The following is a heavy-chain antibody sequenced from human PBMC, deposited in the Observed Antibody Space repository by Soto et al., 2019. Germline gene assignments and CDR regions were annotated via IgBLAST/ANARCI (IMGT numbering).Heavy chain of an antibody. D-gene: IGHD6-13*01. Sequence: QVQLVESGGGVVQPGRSLRLSCAASGYTFSSYDMHWVRQAPGKGLEWVAVISYDGSDKYYGDSVRGRFTISRDNSKNTLYLHMNSLRPEDTAVYYCAKEDAAAGTGFGFDYWGQGTLVTVSS. CDR3: AKEDAAAGTGFGFDY. CDR1: GYTFSSYD. CDR2: ISYDGSDK. J-gene: IGHJ4*02. V-gene: IGHV3-30*18.